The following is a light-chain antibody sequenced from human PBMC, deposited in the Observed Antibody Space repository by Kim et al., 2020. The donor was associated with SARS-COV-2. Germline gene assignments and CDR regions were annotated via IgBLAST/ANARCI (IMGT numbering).Light chain of an antibody. CDR2: KAS. V-gene: IGKV1-5*03. CDR3: QQYYSPPYT. J-gene: IGKJ2*01. CDR1: QSISRC. Sequence: DIQMTQSPSILSASVGDRVIITCRARQSISRCFGWYQQKPGKAPKLLISKASDLDGGVPSRFSGRGSGTDFTLTINTLQADDFATYSCQQYYSPPYTFGQGTKLEI.